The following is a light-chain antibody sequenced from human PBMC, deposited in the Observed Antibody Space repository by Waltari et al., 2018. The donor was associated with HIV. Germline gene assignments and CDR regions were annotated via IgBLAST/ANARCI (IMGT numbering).Light chain of an antibody. CDR3: QVWDDIIGPYVV. J-gene: IGLJ3*02. CDR2: YND. Sequence: YVLTQPPSVSVAPGEAARISCGGNNIEDKTVHWYQQKPGPAPVLVIYYNDDRPSGIPERFSGSNSQNTATLTISRVEAGDEADYYCQVWDDIIGPYVVFGGGTKLTVL. CDR1: NIEDKT. V-gene: IGLV3-21*04.